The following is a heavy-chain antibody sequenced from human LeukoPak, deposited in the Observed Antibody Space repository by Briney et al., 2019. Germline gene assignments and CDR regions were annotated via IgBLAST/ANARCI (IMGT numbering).Heavy chain of an antibody. V-gene: IGHV3-23*01. CDR3: AKDHPRTYYYDSSGYYGFVGYFDY. D-gene: IGHD3-22*01. Sequence: GGSLRLSCAASGFTFSSYAMSWVRQAPGKGLEWVSAISGSGGSTYYADSVKGRFTISRDNSKNTLYLQMNSLRAEDTAVYYCAKDHPRTYYYDSSGYYGFVGYFDYCGQGTLVTVSS. J-gene: IGHJ4*02. CDR1: GFTFSSYA. CDR2: ISGSGGST.